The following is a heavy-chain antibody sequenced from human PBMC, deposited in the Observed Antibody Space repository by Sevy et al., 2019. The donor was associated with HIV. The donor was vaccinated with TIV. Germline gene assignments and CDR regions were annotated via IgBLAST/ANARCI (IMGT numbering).Heavy chain of an antibody. CDR2: ISSSSSYI. J-gene: IGHJ5*02. Sequence: GGSLRLSCAASGFTFSIYTMNWVRQAPGKGLEWVSSISSSSSYIYYTDSVKGRFSISRDNAKNALFLQMNSLRAEDTAVYYCARFLGNYYGSGTYQEDWFDPWGQGTLVTVSS. V-gene: IGHV3-21*01. CDR1: GFTFSIYT. D-gene: IGHD3-10*01. CDR3: ARFLGNYYGSGTYQEDWFDP.